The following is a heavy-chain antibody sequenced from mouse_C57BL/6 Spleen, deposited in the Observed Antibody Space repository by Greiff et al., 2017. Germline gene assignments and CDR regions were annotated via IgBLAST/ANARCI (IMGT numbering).Heavy chain of an antibody. CDR3: ISYGNYLAWFAY. Sequence: EVQLQQSGAELVRPGASVTLSCTASGFNIKDDYMHWVKQRPEQGLEWIGWIDPENGDTEYASKFQGKATITADTSSNTAYLQLSSLTSEDTAVYYCISYGNYLAWFAYWGQGTLVTVSA. CDR1: GFNIKDDY. V-gene: IGHV14-4*01. D-gene: IGHD2-1*01. CDR2: IDPENGDT. J-gene: IGHJ3*01.